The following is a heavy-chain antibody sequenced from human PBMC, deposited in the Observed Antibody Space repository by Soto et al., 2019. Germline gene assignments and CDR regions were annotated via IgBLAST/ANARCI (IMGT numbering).Heavy chain of an antibody. D-gene: IGHD3-10*01. CDR3: ATNYGSGYRAFDY. Sequence: SVKVACKASGDTFSFYSINWVRQAPGLGLEWMGRINPILSVSNYAQKFQGRVTITADKSTSTAYMELSSLRSEDTAMYYCATNYGSGYRAFDYWGQGALVTVSS. CDR2: INPILSVS. J-gene: IGHJ4*02. V-gene: IGHV1-69*02. CDR1: GDTFSFYS.